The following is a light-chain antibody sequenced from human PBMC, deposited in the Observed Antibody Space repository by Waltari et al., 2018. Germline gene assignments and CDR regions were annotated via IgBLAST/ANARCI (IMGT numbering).Light chain of an antibody. Sequence: QSVLTQPPSASGAPGQRVTISCSGSISNIGSSFVHWSRHVPGTAPRLLIYSNDRRPSGVPDRFSGSKSGTSASLAIGGLPSEDEADYYCATWDAMLTGLVFGRGTKVTVL. CDR2: SND. CDR1: ISNIGSSF. CDR3: ATWDAMLTGLV. J-gene: IGLJ2*01. V-gene: IGLV1-44*01.